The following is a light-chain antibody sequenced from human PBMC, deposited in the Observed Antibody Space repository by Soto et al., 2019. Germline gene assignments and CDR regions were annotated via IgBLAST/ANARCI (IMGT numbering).Light chain of an antibody. CDR1: QNVSSTY. V-gene: IGKV3-20*01. CDR2: YAS. Sequence: EIVLTQSPGSLSLSPGERATLSCRASQNVSSTYLAWYQQKPGQAPRLLIYYASTRATGIPDRSSGSGSGTDFTLTISRLEPEDFAVYYCHQYDSWTFGQGTKVDIK. CDR3: HQYDSWT. J-gene: IGKJ1*01.